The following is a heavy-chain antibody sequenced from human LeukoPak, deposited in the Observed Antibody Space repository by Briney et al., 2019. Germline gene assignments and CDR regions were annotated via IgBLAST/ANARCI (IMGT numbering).Heavy chain of an antibody. CDR2: ISGDGGST. D-gene: IGHD3-10*01. J-gene: IGHJ6*02. CDR3: AKEWYYHGSGSYLRYEYYYGMDV. V-gene: IGHV3-43*02. Sequence: PGGSLRLSCAASGFTFDDYAMHWVRHPPGQGLEWVSLISGDGGSTYYADSVKGRFTISRDNSNNSLYLQMNSLRTEDTALYYCAKEWYYHGSGSYLRYEYYYGMDVWGQGTTVTVSS. CDR1: GFTFDDYA.